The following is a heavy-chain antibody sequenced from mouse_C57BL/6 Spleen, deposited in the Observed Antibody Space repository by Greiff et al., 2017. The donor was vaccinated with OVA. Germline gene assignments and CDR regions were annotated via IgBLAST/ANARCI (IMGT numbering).Heavy chain of an antibody. Sequence: VQLQQPGAELVMPGASVKLSCKASGYTFTSYWMHWVKQRPGQGLEWIGEIDPSDSYTNYNQKFKGKSTLTVDKSSITAYMQLSSLTSEDSAVYYCAKSDYLYAMDYWGQGTSVTVSS. CDR2: IDPSDSYT. CDR1: GYTFTSYW. CDR3: AKSDYLYAMDY. D-gene: IGHD2-4*01. V-gene: IGHV1-69*01. J-gene: IGHJ4*01.